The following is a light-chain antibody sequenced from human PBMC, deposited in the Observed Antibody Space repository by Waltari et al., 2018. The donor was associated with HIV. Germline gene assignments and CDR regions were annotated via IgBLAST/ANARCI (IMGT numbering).Light chain of an antibody. Sequence: DIVLTESPDSLAVSLGERATNGCKSCHSVLSRSSDENYLAWYQQKPGQPPKLLIYWASTRESGVPDRFSGSVSGTDFTLPITSLQAEDVAVYYCQQYFSTPPVTFGGGTKVEIK. CDR1: HSVLSRSSDENY. V-gene: IGKV4-1*01. CDR3: QQYFSTPPVT. CDR2: WAS. J-gene: IGKJ4*01.